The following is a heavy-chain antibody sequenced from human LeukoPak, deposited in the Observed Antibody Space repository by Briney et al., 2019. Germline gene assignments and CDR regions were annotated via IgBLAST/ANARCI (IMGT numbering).Heavy chain of an antibody. J-gene: IGHJ4*02. Sequence: PGGSLRLSCAASGFTFSIYAIHWVRQAPGKGLEWVAFISYDGNNEYYADSVRGRFTISRDSSKNTLYLQMNSLRTEDTAVYYCARDRPFFDYWGQGTLVTASS. CDR1: GFTFSIYA. CDR3: ARDRPFFDY. V-gene: IGHV3-30*04. CDR2: ISYDGNNE.